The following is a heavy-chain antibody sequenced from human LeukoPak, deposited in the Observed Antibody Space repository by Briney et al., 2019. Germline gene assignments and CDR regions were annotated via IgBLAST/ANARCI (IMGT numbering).Heavy chain of an antibody. J-gene: IGHJ3*02. CDR1: GFALGDYA. D-gene: IGHD5-24*01. V-gene: IGHV3-49*04. CDR3: TREGGRRAGSTDAFDI. CDR2: IRSNTYGGTT. Sequence: GGSLRLSCSASGFALGDYAINWVRQAPGKGLEWIGFIRSNTYGGTTAYAASVKDRLTLSRDDSKSIAYLQMSSLKTEDTAVYYCTREGGRRAGSTDAFDIWGQGTMVFVSS.